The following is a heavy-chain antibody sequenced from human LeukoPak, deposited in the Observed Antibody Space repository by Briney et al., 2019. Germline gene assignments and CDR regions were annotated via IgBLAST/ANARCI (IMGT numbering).Heavy chain of an antibody. CDR2: IYYSGST. CDR3: ARGPRYYDILTGYYAVNWFDP. V-gene: IGHV4-59*01. CDR1: GGSISSYY. D-gene: IGHD3-9*01. J-gene: IGHJ5*02. Sequence: SETLSLTCTVSGGSISSYYWSWIRQPPGKGLEWIAYIYYSGSTNYNPSLKSRVTISVDTSKNQFSLKLSSVTAADTAVYYCARGPRYYDILTGYYAVNWFDPWGQGTLVTVSS.